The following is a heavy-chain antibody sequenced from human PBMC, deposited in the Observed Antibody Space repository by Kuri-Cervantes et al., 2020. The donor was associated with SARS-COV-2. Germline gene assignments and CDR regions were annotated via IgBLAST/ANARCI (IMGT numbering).Heavy chain of an antibody. V-gene: IGHV4-61*09. CDR3: ASQGDYSPDVNPAHYAFDI. CDR1: GGSISSGDYY. Sequence: SETLSLTCTVSGGSISSGDYYWSWIRQPAGKGLEWIGYIYTSGSTNYNPSLKSRVTISVDTSKNQFSLKLSSVTAADTAVYYCASQGDYSPDVNPAHYAFDIWGQGTMVTVSS. D-gene: IGHD4-11*01. J-gene: IGHJ3*02. CDR2: IYTSGST.